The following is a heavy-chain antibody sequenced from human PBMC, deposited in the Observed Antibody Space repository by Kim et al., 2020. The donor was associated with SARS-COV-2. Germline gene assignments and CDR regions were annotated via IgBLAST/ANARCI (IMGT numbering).Heavy chain of an antibody. CDR3: ARDGGGVLWFGGTGAFDI. CDR2: IYYSGST. D-gene: IGHD3-10*01. V-gene: IGHV4-31*03. CDR1: GGSISSGGYY. J-gene: IGHJ3*02. Sequence: SETLSLTCTVSGGSISSGGYYWSWIRQHPGKGLEWIGYIYYSGSTYYNPSLKSRVTISVDTSKNQFSLKLSSVTAADTAVYYCARDGGGVLWFGGTGAFDIWGQGTMVTVSS.